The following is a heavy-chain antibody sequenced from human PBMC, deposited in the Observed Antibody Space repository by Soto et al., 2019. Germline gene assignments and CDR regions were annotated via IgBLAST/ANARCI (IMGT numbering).Heavy chain of an antibody. D-gene: IGHD2-15*01. CDR1: GFTFSDYY. Sequence: GGSLRLSCAASGFTFSDYYMSWIRQAPGKGLEWVSYISSSGSTIYYADSVKGRFTISRDNAKNSLYLQMNSLRAEDTAVYYCAREGCSGGSCYSLYYYYGMDVWGQGTTVTVSS. J-gene: IGHJ6*02. V-gene: IGHV3-11*01. CDR2: ISSSGSTI. CDR3: AREGCSGGSCYSLYYYYGMDV.